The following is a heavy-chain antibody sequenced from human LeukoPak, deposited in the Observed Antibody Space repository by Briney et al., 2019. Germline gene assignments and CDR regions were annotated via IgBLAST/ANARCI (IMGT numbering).Heavy chain of an antibody. CDR3: AREPHRYCSSTSCYLDGMDV. D-gene: IGHD2-2*01. Sequence: SETLSLTCTVSGGSISSYYWSWIRQPPGKGLEWIGYIYYSGSTNYNPSLTSRVTISVDTSKNQFSLKLSSVTAADTAVYYCAREPHRYCSSTSCYLDGMDVWGQGTTVTVSS. J-gene: IGHJ6*02. V-gene: IGHV4-59*01. CDR1: GGSISSYY. CDR2: IYYSGST.